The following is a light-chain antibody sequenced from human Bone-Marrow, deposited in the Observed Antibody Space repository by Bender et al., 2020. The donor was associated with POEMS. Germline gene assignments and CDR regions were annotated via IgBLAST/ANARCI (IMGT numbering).Light chain of an antibody. CDR3: CSYSGTFTYV. V-gene: IGLV2-14*03. J-gene: IGLJ1*01. Sequence: QSALTQPASVSGSPGQSITISCTGSSRDVGGYNYVSWYQQHPGKAPKLMISDVTSRPSGVSNRFSGSKSGNTASLTISGLQAEDEADYYCCSYSGTFTYVFGTGTQVTVL. CDR1: SRDVGGYNY. CDR2: DVT.